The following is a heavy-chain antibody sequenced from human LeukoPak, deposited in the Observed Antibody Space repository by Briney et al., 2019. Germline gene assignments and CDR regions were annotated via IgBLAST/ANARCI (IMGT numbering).Heavy chain of an antibody. J-gene: IGHJ4*02. CDR2: IYTSGST. Sequence: PSETLSLTCTVSGGPIYSYYWSWIRQPAGKGLEWIGRIYTSGSTNYNPSLKSRVTISVDTSKNQFSLKLSSVTAADTAVYSCARDPGSGWYGVDYWGQGTLVTVSS. CDR3: ARDPGSGWYGVDY. D-gene: IGHD6-19*01. V-gene: IGHV4-4*07. CDR1: GGPIYSYY.